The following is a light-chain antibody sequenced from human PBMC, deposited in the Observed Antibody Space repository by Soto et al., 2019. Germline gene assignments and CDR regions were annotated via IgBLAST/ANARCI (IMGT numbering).Light chain of an antibody. Sequence: EILMTQSPATLPVPPAERATLSCRASQSVSSNLAWYQQKPGQAPRLLIYGASTRATGIPARFSGSGSGTEFTLTISSLQSEDFAVYYCQQYNNWPPFTFGPGTKVDI. CDR1: QSVSSN. CDR2: GAS. CDR3: QQYNNWPPFT. V-gene: IGKV3-15*01. J-gene: IGKJ3*01.